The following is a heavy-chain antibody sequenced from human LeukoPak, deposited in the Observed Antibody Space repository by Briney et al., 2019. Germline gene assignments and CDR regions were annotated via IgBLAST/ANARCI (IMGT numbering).Heavy chain of an antibody. Sequence: ASVKDSCKPSRYTFTGYYIHRGPQTPQHGLEWMGWINPNIGGTNYEQECMGRVTITTGESTSTADMELSSLRFEDTAVYYCARSNRYYDILTGYYMGAFDIWGQGTMVTVSS. V-gene: IGHV1-2*02. CDR2: INPNIGGT. J-gene: IGHJ3*02. CDR1: RYTFTGYY. D-gene: IGHD3-9*01. CDR3: ARSNRYYDILTGYYMGAFDI.